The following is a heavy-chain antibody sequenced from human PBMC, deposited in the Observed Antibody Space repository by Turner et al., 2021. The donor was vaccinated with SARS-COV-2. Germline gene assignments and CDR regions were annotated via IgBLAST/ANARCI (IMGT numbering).Heavy chain of an antibody. V-gene: IGHV3-53*04. CDR2: IYSGGTT. Sequence: EVQLVESGGGLVQPGGSLRLSCAASGFTVSSNYMSWVRQAPGKGLEWVSLIYSGGTTYYADSVKGRCTISRHNSKNTLYLQMNSLRAEDTAVYYCARDLNYYGMDVWGQGTTVTVSS. CDR1: GFTVSSNY. CDR3: ARDLNYYGMDV. J-gene: IGHJ6*02. D-gene: IGHD3-9*01.